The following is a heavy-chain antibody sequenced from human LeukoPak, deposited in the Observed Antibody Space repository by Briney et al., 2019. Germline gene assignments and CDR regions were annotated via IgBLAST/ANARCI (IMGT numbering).Heavy chain of an antibody. CDR3: ARASDDFWTFDY. CDR2: IIPIFGTA. D-gene: IGHD3-3*01. CDR1: GYTFTSYY. V-gene: IGHV1-69*05. Sequence: ASVKVSCKASGYTFTSYYMHWVRQAPGQGLEWMGGIIPIFGTANYAQKFQGRVTITTDESTSTAYMELSSLRSEDTAVYYCARASDDFWTFDYWGQGTLVTVSS. J-gene: IGHJ4*02.